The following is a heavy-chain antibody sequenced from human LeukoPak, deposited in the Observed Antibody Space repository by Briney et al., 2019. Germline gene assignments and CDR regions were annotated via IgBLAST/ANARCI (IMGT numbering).Heavy chain of an antibody. CDR3: ARQRFGELKIDY. CDR2: INHSGST. CDR1: GGSLSGYY. V-gene: IGHV4-34*01. J-gene: IGHJ4*02. Sequence: PSETLSLTCAVYGGSLSGYYWSWIRQPPGKGLEWIGEINHSGSTNYNPSLKSRVTISVDTPKNQFSLKLSSVTAADTAVYYCARQRFGELKIDYWGQGTLVTVSS. D-gene: IGHD3-10*01.